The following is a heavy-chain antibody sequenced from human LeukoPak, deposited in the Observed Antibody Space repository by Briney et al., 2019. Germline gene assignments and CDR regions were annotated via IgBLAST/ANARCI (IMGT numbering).Heavy chain of an antibody. J-gene: IGHJ3*02. CDR3: ARGVEMATIDAFDI. Sequence: SETLSLTCAVNGGSFSGYYWIWIRQPPGRGLEWIGEIVHSGSTNYNPSLKSRVTISVDTSKNQFSLQLNSVTPEDTAVYYCARGVEMATIDAFDIWGQGTMVTVSS. CDR2: IVHSGST. D-gene: IGHD5-24*01. V-gene: IGHV4-34*01. CDR1: GGSFSGYY.